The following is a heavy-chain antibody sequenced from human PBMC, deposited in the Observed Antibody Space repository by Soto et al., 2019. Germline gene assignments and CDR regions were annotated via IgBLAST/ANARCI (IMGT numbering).Heavy chain of an antibody. CDR1: GFTFNSYS. Sequence: GGSLRLSCAASGFTFNSYSVNWVRQAPGKGLEWISYISSSSSTIHYIDSVKGRFTISRDNAKNSLYLQMNSLRDEDTAVYYCARDLYYYGSGSGYFDYWGQGT. D-gene: IGHD3-10*01. CDR2: ISSSSSTI. J-gene: IGHJ4*02. V-gene: IGHV3-48*02. CDR3: ARDLYYYGSGSGYFDY.